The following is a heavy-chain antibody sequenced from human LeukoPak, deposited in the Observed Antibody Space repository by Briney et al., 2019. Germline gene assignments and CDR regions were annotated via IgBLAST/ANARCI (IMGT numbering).Heavy chain of an antibody. CDR2: ISGGGRST. CDR3: AGAYSSGWSYYYYGMDV. Sequence: PGGSLRLSCAASGFTFSSYAMSWVRQAPGKGLEWVSAISGGGRSTYYADSVKARFTVSRDNSKNTLYLQMISLRAEDTAVYYCAGAYSSGWSYYYYGMDVWGQGTTVTVSS. D-gene: IGHD6-19*01. CDR1: GFTFSSYA. V-gene: IGHV3-23*01. J-gene: IGHJ6*02.